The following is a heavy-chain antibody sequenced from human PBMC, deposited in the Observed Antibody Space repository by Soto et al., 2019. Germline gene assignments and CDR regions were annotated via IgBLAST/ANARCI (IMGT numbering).Heavy chain of an antibody. CDR2: IWYDGSNK. Sequence: GGSLRLSCAASGFTYSSYGMHWVRQAPGKGLEWVAVIWYDGSNKYYADSVKGRFTISRDNSKNTLYLQMNSLRAEDTAVYYCARDGLAEYQLLPGGSNWFDPWGQGTLVTVSS. D-gene: IGHD2-2*01. CDR3: ARDGLAEYQLLPGGSNWFDP. J-gene: IGHJ5*02. V-gene: IGHV3-33*01. CDR1: GFTYSSYG.